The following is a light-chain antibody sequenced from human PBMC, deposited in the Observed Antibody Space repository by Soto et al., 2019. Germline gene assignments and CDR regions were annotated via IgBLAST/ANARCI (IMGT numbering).Light chain of an antibody. CDR3: QQRTDRPPWT. CDR2: GAS. CDR1: QSLNSN. J-gene: IGKJ1*01. V-gene: IGKV3-15*01. Sequence: ETVMTQSPATLSVSPGERATLSCRASQSLNSNLAWYQQKPGQAPRLLIDGASDRATGIPDRFSGSGYGTEFTLSISSLQSEDFAVYYCQQRTDRPPWTFGQGTKVESK.